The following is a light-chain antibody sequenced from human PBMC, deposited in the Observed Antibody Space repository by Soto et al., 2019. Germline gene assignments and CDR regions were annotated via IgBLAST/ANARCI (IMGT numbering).Light chain of an antibody. CDR2: EVS. V-gene: IGLV2-14*01. CDR1: SSDVVNYNW. CDR3: CSSSACGIHV. Sequence: QSALTQPASVSGSPGQSITISCTGTSSDVVNYNWVAWYQQHPGKVPKLMIYEVSNRPSGVSNRFSGSRSGNTASLTISGLQAEDEAHYYCCSSSACGIHVFGGGTKDTVL. J-gene: IGLJ2*01.